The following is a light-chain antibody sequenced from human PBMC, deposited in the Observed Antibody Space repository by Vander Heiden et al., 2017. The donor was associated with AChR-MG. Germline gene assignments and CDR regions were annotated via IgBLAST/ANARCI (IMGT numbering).Light chain of an antibody. V-gene: IGLV3-1*01. CDR3: QAWDSSTVV. J-gene: IGLJ2*01. CDR2: QDS. CDR1: KLGDKY. Sequence: SYELTQPPSVAVSPGQTASITCSGDKLGDKYACWCQQKPGQSPVLVIYQDSKRPSGIPARFSGSHSANTATLTISGTQAMDEADYYCQAWDSSTVVFGGGTKLTVL.